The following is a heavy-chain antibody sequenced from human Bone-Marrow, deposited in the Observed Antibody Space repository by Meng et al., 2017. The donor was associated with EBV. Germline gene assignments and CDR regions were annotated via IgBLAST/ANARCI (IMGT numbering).Heavy chain of an antibody. Sequence: LAVGGPGPGQGKPSETLSLTCTVSGDSISSFYYWGWIRQPPGRGLEWIGSVHYTGSTYYSPSLKSRVTVSVDTSKNQFSLRLTSVTAADTAVYYCARPFPSWQSPRLDPFGAWGQGTLVTVSS. CDR3: ARPFPSWQSPRLDPFGA. J-gene: IGHJ5*02. V-gene: IGHV4-39*01. CDR1: GDSISSFYY. D-gene: IGHD6-19*01. CDR2: VHYTGST.